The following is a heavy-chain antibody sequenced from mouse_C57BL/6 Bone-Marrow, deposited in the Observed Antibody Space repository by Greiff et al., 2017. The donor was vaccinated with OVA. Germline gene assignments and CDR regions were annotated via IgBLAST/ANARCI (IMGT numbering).Heavy chain of an antibody. V-gene: IGHV1-76*01. CDR3: ASPYSNYWYFDV. CDR1: GYTFTDYY. D-gene: IGHD2-5*01. J-gene: IGHJ1*03. CDR2: IYPGSGNT. Sequence: VKLVESGAELVRPGASVKLSCKASGYTFTDYYINWVKQRPGQGLEWIARIYPGSGNTYYNEKFKGKATLTAEKSSSTAYMQLSSLTSEDSAVYFCASPYSNYWYFDVWGTGTTVTVSS.